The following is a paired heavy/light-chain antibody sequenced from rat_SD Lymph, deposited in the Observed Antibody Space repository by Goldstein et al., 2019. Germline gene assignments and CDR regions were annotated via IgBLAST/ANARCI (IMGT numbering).Light chain of an antibody. Sequence: DIVLTQSPALAVSLGQRATISCRASQSVSISRYNLMHWYQQKPGQQPKLLIYRASNLASGIPARFSGSGSGTDFTLTINPVQADDIATYYCQQSRESPPWTFGGGTSLEL. V-gene: IGKV3S19*01. J-gene: IGKJ1*01. CDR2: RAS. CDR3: QQSRESPPWT. CDR1: QSVSISRYNL.
Heavy chain of an antibody. Sequence: QVQLKESGPGLVQPSQTLSLTCTVSGFSLTTYNVHWVRQPAGKGLEWMGVIWTGGSTGYNSALKSRLTITRDTSRSQVFLKMNSLQTEDIATYYCARDTTDYYFDYWGQGVMVTVSS. J-gene: IGHJ2*01. CDR1: GFSLTTYN. CDR2: IWTGGST. V-gene: IGHV2-30*01. CDR3: ARDTTDYYFDY. D-gene: IGHD1-6*01.